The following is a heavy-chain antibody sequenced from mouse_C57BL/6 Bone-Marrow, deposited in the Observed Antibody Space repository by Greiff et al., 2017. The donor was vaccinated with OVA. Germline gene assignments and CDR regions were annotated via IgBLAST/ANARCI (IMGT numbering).Heavy chain of an antibody. CDR3: ASSSNYTFFAD. CDR2: INSDGGST. D-gene: IGHD2-5*01. J-gene: IGHJ3*01. Sequence: EVQRVESGGGLVQPGESLKLSCESNEYEFPSHDMSWVRKTPEKRLELVAAINSDGGSTYYPDTMERRFIISRDNTKKTLDLQMSSLRSEDTALYYCASSSNYTFFADWGQGTLVTVSA. CDR1: EYEFPSHD. V-gene: IGHV5-2*01.